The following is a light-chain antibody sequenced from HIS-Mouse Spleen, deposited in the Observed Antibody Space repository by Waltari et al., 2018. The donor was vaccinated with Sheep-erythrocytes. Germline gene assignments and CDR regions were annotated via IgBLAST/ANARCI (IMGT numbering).Light chain of an antibody. J-gene: IGKJ2*01. CDR2: GAS. CDR3: QQYGSSPT. CDR1: QSVSSSY. Sequence: EIVLTQSPGPLSFSPGERAPLPCRASQSVSSSYLAWYHQKPGQAPRLLIYGASSRATGIPDRFSGSGSGTDFTLTISRLEPEDFAVYYCQQYGSSPTFGQGTKLEIK. V-gene: IGKV3-20*01.